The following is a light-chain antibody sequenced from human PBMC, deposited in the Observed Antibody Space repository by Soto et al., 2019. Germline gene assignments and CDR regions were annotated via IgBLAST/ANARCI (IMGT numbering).Light chain of an antibody. J-gene: IGKJ1*01. Sequence: IQLTQSPSSLAASVGDRVTITCRASQGVRSYLAWFQQRPGKAPKLLIFGASTLQNGVPARFSGGGFGTEFTLTITSLQPEDFATYYCHQVYTYPRTFGQWTKVEIK. V-gene: IGKV1-9*01. CDR1: QGVRSY. CDR2: GAS. CDR3: HQVYTYPRT.